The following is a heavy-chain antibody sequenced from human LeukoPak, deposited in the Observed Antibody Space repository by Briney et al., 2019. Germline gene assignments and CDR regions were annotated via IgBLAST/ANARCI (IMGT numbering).Heavy chain of an antibody. CDR2: IATGGYTL. Sequence: GGSLRLSCAASGFSFSDTYMSWIRQAPGKGLEWIAYIATGGYTLDYADSVRGRFTVSRDNAKNPLYLQMNSLRVEDTAVYYCATSSFYGQLWGQGTLVTVSS. D-gene: IGHD2/OR15-2a*01. J-gene: IGHJ1*01. CDR1: GFSFSDTY. V-gene: IGHV3-11*01. CDR3: ATSSFYGQL.